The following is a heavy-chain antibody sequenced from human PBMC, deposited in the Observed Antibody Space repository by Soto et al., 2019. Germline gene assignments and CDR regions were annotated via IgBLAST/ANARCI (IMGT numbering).Heavy chain of an antibody. V-gene: IGHV5-51*01. CDR1: GYSFTIYC. CDR3: ARAEDSSSSLYYYYYGMDV. CDR2: IYPGDSDT. D-gene: IGHD6-6*01. Sequence: GESLKISCNGSGYSFTIYCIGLVLQMPGKGLEWMGIIYPGDSDTRYSPSFQGQVTISADKSISTAYLQWSSLKASDTAMYYCARAEDSSSSLYYYYYGMDVWGQGTTVTVSS. J-gene: IGHJ6*02.